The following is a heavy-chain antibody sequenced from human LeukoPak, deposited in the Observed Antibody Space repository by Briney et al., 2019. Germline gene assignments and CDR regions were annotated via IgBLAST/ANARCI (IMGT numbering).Heavy chain of an antibody. J-gene: IGHJ4*02. Sequence: SETLSLTCTVSGYSISSGYYWGWIRQPPGKGLEWIGSIYHSGSTYYNPSLKSRVTISVDTSKNQFSLKLSSVTAADTAVYYCARAPAYYDFWSGYLMPVYYFDYWARETWSPSPQ. D-gene: IGHD3-3*01. CDR3: ARAPAYYDFWSGYLMPVYYFDY. V-gene: IGHV4-38-2*02. CDR2: IYHSGST. CDR1: GYSISSGYY.